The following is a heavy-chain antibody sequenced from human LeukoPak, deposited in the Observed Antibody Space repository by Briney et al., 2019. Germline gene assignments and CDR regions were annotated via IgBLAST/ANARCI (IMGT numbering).Heavy chain of an antibody. CDR3: ARDGGNSGWYDFDY. CDR1: GYTFTGYY. CDR2: INPNSGGT. V-gene: IGHV1-2*02. D-gene: IGHD6-19*01. J-gene: IGHJ4*02. Sequence: VASVKVSCKASGYTFTGYYMHWVRQAPGQGLERMGWINPNSGGTNYAQKFQGRVTMTRDTSISTAYMELSRLRSDDTAVYYCARDGGNSGWYDFDYWGQGTLVTVSS.